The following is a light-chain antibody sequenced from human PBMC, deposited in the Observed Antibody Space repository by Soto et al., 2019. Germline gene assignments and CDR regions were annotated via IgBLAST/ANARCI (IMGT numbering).Light chain of an antibody. J-gene: IGKJ2*01. CDR2: GAS. CDR1: QSVSSSY. CDR3: QQYGSSPYT. Sequence: EIVLTQSPGTLSLSPGERATLSCRASQSVSSSYLAWYQQKPGQAPRLLIYGASSRATGIPDRFNGSGSGTDFTLTISRLEPEDFAVYYCQQYGSSPYTFGQRTKLEIK. V-gene: IGKV3-20*01.